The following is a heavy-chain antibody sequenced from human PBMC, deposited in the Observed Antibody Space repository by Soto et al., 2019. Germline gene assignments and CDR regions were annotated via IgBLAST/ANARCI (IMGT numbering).Heavy chain of an antibody. V-gene: IGHV1-3*01. CDR3: AREKIEEAGLGMEV. Sequence: ASVXVSVKSCLYTFTIYAVHWFLQAAGQRLECMGWINAGNGNTKYSQKFQGRVTITRDTSASTAYMELSSLRSEDTAVYYCAREKIEEAGLGMEVWGPGTTVTV. J-gene: IGHJ6*01. CDR2: INAGNGNT. CDR1: LYTFTIYA. D-gene: IGHD6-13*01.